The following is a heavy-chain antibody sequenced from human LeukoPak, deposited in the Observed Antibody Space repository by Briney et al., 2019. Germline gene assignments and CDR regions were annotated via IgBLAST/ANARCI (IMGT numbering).Heavy chain of an antibody. CDR3: TRDLLGFATTPLSD. Sequence: ASVKVSCKASGYTFTNYYMHWVRQAPGHGLEWMGWINPNRGDTNYAQKFQGRVTMIRDTSISTAFMELTRLTSDDTAVYYCTRDLLGFATTPLSDWGQGTLVTVSS. CDR2: INPNRGDT. J-gene: IGHJ4*02. D-gene: IGHD4-17*01. CDR1: GYTFTNYY. V-gene: IGHV1-2*02.